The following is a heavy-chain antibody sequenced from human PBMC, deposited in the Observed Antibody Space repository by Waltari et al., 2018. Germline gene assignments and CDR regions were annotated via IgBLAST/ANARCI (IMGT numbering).Heavy chain of an antibody. CDR2: MNHNGGNT. CDR1: GYTFTSYD. Sequence: QVQLVQSGAEVKKPGASVKVSCKASGYTFTSYDINWVRQATGQGHEWMGWMNHNGGNTGYAQKCQGRGTMNRNTSISTAYSELSSLRSEDPAVYYCARDATYGPWGQGTLVTVSS. D-gene: IGHD1-26*01. V-gene: IGHV1-8*01. CDR3: ARDATYGP. J-gene: IGHJ5*02.